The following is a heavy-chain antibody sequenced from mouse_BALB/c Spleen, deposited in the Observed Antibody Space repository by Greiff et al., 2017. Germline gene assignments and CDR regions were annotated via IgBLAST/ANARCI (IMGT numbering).Heavy chain of an antibody. Sequence: DVKLVESGGGLVKPGGSLKLSCAASGFTFSDYYMYWVRQTPEKRLEWVATISDGGSYTYYPDSVKGRFTISRDNAKNNLYLQMSSLKSEDTAMYYCARRPDYDGPPMDYWGQGTSVTVSS. CDR1: GFTFSDYY. V-gene: IGHV5-4*02. CDR3: ARRPDYDGPPMDY. J-gene: IGHJ4*01. D-gene: IGHD2-4*01. CDR2: ISDGGSYT.